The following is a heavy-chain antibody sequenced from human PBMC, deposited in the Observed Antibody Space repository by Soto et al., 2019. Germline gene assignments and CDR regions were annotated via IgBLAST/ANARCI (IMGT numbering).Heavy chain of an antibody. V-gene: IGHV1-18*01. CDR2: ISTYNGNI. CDR3: ARDATNYFDY. Sequence: QVQLVQSGAEVKKPGASVKVSCKASSYTFTTYGIIWVRQAPGQGLEWMGWISTYNGNIYYAQKFQGRVTMTTDKSTNTAYMELRSLRSDDTATYYCARDATNYFDYWGQGTLVTVSA. J-gene: IGHJ4*02. CDR1: SYTFTTYG.